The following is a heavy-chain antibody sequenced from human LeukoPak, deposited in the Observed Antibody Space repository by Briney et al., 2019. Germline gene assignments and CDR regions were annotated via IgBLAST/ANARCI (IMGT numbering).Heavy chain of an antibody. CDR1: GFSFSRYS. V-gene: IGHV3-48*01. CDR3: AKDRPRGYSYGAMDY. CDR2: ISGSSSTI. J-gene: IGHJ4*02. Sequence: GGSLRLACAASGFSFSRYSMHWVRQAPGKGLEWISYISGSSSTIYYADSVKGRFTISRDNAKNTLYLQMNSLRAEDTAVYYCAKDRPRGYSYGAMDYWGQGTLVTVSS. D-gene: IGHD5-18*01.